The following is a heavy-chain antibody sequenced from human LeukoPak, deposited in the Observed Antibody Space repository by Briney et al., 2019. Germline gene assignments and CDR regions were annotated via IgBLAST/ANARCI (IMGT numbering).Heavy chain of an antibody. D-gene: IGHD6-6*01. J-gene: IGHJ5*02. V-gene: IGHV1-2*02. CDR3: ARDVFAEYSTHHKFDP. Sequence: GASVKVSCKASGYTFTDYYMHWVRQAPGQGLEWMGWINPNSGGTNYAQNFQGRVTMTRDTSISTAYMEFSRLRSDGTAMYYCARDVFAEYSTHHKFDPWGQGTLVIVSS. CDR2: INPNSGGT. CDR1: GYTFTDYY.